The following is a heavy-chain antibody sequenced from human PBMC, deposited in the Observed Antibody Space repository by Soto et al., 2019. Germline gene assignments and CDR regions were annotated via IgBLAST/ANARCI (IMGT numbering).Heavy chain of an antibody. CDR3: ARRYGGNFDY. CDR2: IYHSGST. CDR1: GGSISSGGYS. J-gene: IGHJ4*02. V-gene: IGHV4-30-2*05. Sequence: PSETLSLTCTVSGGSISSGGYSWSWIRQPPGKGLECIGYIYHSGSTYYNPSLKSRVTISVDTSKNQFSLKLSSVTAADTAVYYCARRYGGNFDYWGQGTLVTVSS. D-gene: IGHD2-15*01.